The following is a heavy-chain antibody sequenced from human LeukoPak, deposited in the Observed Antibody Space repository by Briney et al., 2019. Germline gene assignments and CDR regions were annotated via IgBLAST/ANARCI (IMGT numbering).Heavy chain of an antibody. V-gene: IGHV4-39*07. Sequence: SETLSLTCTVSGGSISSSSYYWGWIRQPPGKGLEWIGRIYTSGSTNYNPSLKSRVTISVDTSKNQFSLKLSSVTAADTAVYYCASIPSYSSGWFVDYWGQGTLVTVSS. CDR3: ASIPSYSSGWFVDY. D-gene: IGHD6-19*01. CDR2: IYTSGST. J-gene: IGHJ4*02. CDR1: GGSISSSSYY.